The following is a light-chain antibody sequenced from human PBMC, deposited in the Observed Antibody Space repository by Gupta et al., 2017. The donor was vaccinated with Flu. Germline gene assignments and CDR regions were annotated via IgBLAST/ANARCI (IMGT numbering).Light chain of an antibody. CDR3: QQRSNWPET. J-gene: IGKJ1*01. V-gene: IGKV3-11*01. Sequence: EESATPSGRARHIVSSFLAWYQQKPGQAHMLLNYDASYRATGIPARFSGSGSGTDFTLTISSLEPEDFAVYYCQQRSNWPETFGQGTKVEIK. CDR2: DAS. CDR1: HIVSSF.